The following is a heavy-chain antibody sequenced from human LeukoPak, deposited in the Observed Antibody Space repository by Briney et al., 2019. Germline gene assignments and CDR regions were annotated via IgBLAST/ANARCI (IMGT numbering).Heavy chain of an antibody. CDR1: GYMFTSYN. CDR2: ISAYNGNT. V-gene: IGHV1-18*04. D-gene: IGHD3-10*01. CDR3: ARDVLLTNDY. Sequence: ASVKVSCKTSGYMFTSYNIYWVRQAPGQGLEWMGWISAYNGNTNYAQKLQGRVTMTTDTSTSTAYMELRSLRSDDTAVYYCARDVLLTNDYWGQGTLVTVSS. J-gene: IGHJ4*02.